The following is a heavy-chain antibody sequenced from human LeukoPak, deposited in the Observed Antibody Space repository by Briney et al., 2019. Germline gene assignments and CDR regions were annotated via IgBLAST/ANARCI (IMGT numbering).Heavy chain of an antibody. V-gene: IGHV4-59*01. Sequence: PSETLSLTCTVSGGSISSYYWSWIRQLPGKGLEWIGYICYSGSTNYNPSLKSRVTISVDTSKNQFSLKLSSVTAADTAVYYCARGTYSSGRIPFDYWGQGTLVTVSS. CDR1: GGSISSYY. CDR2: ICYSGST. CDR3: ARGTYSSGRIPFDY. D-gene: IGHD6-19*01. J-gene: IGHJ4*02.